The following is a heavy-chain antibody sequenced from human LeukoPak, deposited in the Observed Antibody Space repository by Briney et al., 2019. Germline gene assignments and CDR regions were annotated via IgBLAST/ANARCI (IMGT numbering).Heavy chain of an antibody. D-gene: IGHD3-9*01. CDR2: ISAYNGNT. Sequence: ASVKVSCKASGYTFTSYGISWVRQAPGQGLEWMGWISAYNGNTNYAQKLQGRVTMTTDTSTSTAYMELRSLRSDDTAVYYCARVISELRYFDWFPTLFDYWGQGTLVTVSS. V-gene: IGHV1-18*01. J-gene: IGHJ4*02. CDR1: GYTFTSYG. CDR3: ARVISELRYFDWFPTLFDY.